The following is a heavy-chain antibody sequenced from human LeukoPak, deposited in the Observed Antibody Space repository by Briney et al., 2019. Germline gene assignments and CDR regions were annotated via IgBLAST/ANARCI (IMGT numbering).Heavy chain of an antibody. CDR3: ARQTLVYYYGSGTTTYYFDY. CDR2: IYPGDSDT. D-gene: IGHD3-10*01. CDR1: GYSFTSYW. V-gene: IGHV5-51*01. Sequence: GESLKISCKGSGYSFTSYWIGWVRQMPGKGLEWMGIIYPGDSDTRYSPSFQGQVTISADKSISTAYLQWSSLKAADTAMYYCARQTLVYYYGSGTTTYYFDYWGQGTLVTVSS. J-gene: IGHJ4*02.